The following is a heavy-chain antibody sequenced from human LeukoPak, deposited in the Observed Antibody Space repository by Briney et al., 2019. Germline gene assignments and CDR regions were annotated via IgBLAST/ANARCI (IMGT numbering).Heavy chain of an antibody. CDR3: AREANRIAAAGYGWFDP. D-gene: IGHD6-13*01. J-gene: IGHJ5*02. CDR1: GYTFTGYY. V-gene: IGHV1-2*02. CDR2: INLNSGGT. Sequence: ASVTDSCMASGYTFTGYYMHWVRQAPGQGLEWMGWINLNSGGTNYAQKFQGRVTMTRDTSISTAYMELSRLRSDDTAVYYCAREANRIAAAGYGWFDPWGQGTLVTVSS.